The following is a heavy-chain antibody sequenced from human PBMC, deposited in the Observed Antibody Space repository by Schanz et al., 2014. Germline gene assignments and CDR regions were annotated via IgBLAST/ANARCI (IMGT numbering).Heavy chain of an antibody. CDR3: ARDRDAGGYDS. Sequence: VQLVESGGGVVQPGGSLRLSCAASGITFSDYAMSWVRQAPGKGLEWVANIKQDESERSYVDSVKGRFTISRDNSKNTLYLQMNSLRAEDTAVYYCARDRDAGGYDSWGQGTLVTVSS. CDR2: IKQDESER. V-gene: IGHV3-7*01. D-gene: IGHD2-8*02. CDR1: GITFSDYA. J-gene: IGHJ5*01.